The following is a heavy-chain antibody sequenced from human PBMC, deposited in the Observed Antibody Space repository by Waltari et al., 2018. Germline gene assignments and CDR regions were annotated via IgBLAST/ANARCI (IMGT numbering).Heavy chain of an antibody. Sequence: QVQLVQSGAEVKKPGASVTVSCTASGYTFTGYYMHWVRQAPGQGLEWMGWINPNSGGTNYAQKFQGRVTMTRDTSISTAYMELSRLRSDDTAVYYCAREGGSYDSSGYYFHWFDPWGQGTLVTVSS. D-gene: IGHD3-22*01. V-gene: IGHV1-2*02. CDR1: GYTFTGYY. CDR2: INPNSGGT. J-gene: IGHJ5*02. CDR3: AREGGSYDSSGYYFHWFDP.